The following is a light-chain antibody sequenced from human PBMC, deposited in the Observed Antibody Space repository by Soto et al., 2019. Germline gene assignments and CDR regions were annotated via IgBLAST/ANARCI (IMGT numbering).Light chain of an antibody. CDR2: GAS. V-gene: IGKV1-13*02. J-gene: IGKJ1*01. CDR1: QGISTY. Sequence: IQMTQSPSSLSESAGDRVTITCRASQGISTYLNWYQQKPGKAPKLLIYGASSLASGVPSRFSGSGSGTDFTLTISSLQPEDFATYYCLQYNSYSFGQGTKVDIK. CDR3: LQYNSYS.